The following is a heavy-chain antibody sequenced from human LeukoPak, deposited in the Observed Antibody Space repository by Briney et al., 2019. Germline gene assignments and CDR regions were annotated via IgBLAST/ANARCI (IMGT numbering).Heavy chain of an antibody. CDR2: IFYSGST. V-gene: IGHV4-39*01. D-gene: IGHD1-26*01. CDR3: AKQWRVGAAKGGVIDY. Sequence: SETLSLTCTVSGGSISSNSYYWGWIRQPPGKGLEWIGSIFYSGSTYYNPSLKSRVTIFVDTSKNQFSLKLSSVTAADTAVYYCAKQWRVGAAKGGVIDYWGQGTLVTVSS. J-gene: IGHJ4*02. CDR1: GGSISSNSYY.